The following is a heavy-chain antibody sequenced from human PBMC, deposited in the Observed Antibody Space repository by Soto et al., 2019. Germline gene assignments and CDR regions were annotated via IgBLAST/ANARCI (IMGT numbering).Heavy chain of an antibody. Sequence: GGSLRLSCAASGFTFSSYWMHWVRQAPGKGLVWVSRINSDGSSTSYADSVKGRFTISRDNAKNTLYLQMNSLRAEDTAVYYCARSGGLYYYDSSGYYTHTYYYYGMDVWGQGTTVTVSS. CDR3: ARSGGLYYYDSSGYYTHTYYYYGMDV. CDR1: GFTFSSYW. D-gene: IGHD3-22*01. V-gene: IGHV3-74*01. J-gene: IGHJ6*02. CDR2: INSDGSST.